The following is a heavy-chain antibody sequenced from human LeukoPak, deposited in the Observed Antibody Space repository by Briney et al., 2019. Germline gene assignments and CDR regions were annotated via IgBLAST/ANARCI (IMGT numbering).Heavy chain of an antibody. CDR3: ARGSSSSFDY. CDR2: TYYRSKWND. Sequence: SQTLSLTCAISGDSVSSSSAAWNWIRQSPSRGLESLGRTYYRSKWNDDYAVSVKSRIIINPDTSKNQFSLHLNSVTPEDTAVYYCARGSSSSFDYWGQGTLVTVSS. V-gene: IGHV6-1*01. CDR1: GDSVSSSSAA. J-gene: IGHJ4*02. D-gene: IGHD6-6*01.